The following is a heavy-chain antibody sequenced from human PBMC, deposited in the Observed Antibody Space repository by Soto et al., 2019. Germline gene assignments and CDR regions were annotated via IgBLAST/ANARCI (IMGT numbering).Heavy chain of an antibody. CDR1: GYTFTSYG. Sequence: ASVKVSCKASGYTFTSYGISWVRQAPGQGLEWMGWISAYNGNTNYAQKLQGRVTMTTDTSTSTAYMELTSVTPADTAVYYCARGPFFTRQQPFDSWGQGRLVTVSS. J-gene: IGHJ4*02. D-gene: IGHD1-1*01. V-gene: IGHV1-18*01. CDR3: ARGPFFTRQQPFDS. CDR2: ISAYNGNT.